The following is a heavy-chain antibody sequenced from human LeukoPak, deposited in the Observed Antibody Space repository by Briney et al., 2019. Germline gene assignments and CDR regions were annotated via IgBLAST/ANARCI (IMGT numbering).Heavy chain of an antibody. CDR1: GCTFTSYY. D-gene: IGHD3-10*01. CDR2: INPSGGST. V-gene: IGHV1-46*01. J-gene: IGHJ4*02. CDR3: ARAAMVREGRFDY. Sequence: ASVKVSCKASGCTFTSYYMHWVRQAPGQGLEWMGIINPSGGSTSYAQKFQGRVTMTRDTSTSIVYMELSSLRSEDTAVYYCARAAMVREGRFDYWGQGTLVTVSS.